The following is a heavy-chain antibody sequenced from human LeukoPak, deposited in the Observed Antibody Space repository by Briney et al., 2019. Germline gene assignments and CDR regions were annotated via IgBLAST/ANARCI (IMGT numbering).Heavy chain of an antibody. D-gene: IGHD6-13*01. J-gene: IGHJ4*02. Sequence: PGGSLRLSCAASGFTFSSYWMSWVRQAPGKGLEWVANIKEDGSEKYYVDSVKGRFTISRDNAKNSLYLQMNSLRPEDTAVYYCVGHHSSSPNWGQGTLVTVSS. CDR3: VGHHSSSPN. CDR1: GFTFSSYW. CDR2: IKEDGSEK. V-gene: IGHV3-7*01.